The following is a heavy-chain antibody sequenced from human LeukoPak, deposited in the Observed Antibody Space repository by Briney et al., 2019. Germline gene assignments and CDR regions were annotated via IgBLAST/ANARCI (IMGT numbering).Heavy chain of an antibody. Sequence: GGSLRLSCAASGFTFSSYGMHWVRQAPGKGLEWVSVISNNGDTTYYADSVKGRFTISRDNSKNTLHLQMNSLRAEDTAVYYCAKDLGGGYYDSSGYSGLIDYWGQGTLVTVSS. CDR2: ISNNGDTT. J-gene: IGHJ4*02. V-gene: IGHV3-23*01. CDR1: GFTFSSYG. D-gene: IGHD3-22*01. CDR3: AKDLGGGYYDSSGYSGLIDY.